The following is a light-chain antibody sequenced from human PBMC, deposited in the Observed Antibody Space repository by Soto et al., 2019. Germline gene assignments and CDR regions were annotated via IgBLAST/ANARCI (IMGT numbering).Light chain of an antibody. CDR1: QSLTSSF. CDR3: QQYGSSPPKT. V-gene: IGKV3-20*01. J-gene: IGKJ1*01. CDR2: GTS. Sequence: EFVLTQSPGTLSLSPGERATLSCRASQSLTSSFLAWYQQRPGQAPRLLIYGTSSRATGIPDRFSGSGSGTDFTLTISRLEPEDFAVYYCQQYGSSPPKTFGQGTKVDIK.